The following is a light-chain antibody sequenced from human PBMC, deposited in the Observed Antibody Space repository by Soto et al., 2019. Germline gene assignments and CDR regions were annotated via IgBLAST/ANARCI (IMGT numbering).Light chain of an antibody. J-gene: IGKJ2*01. CDR2: TAS. CDR3: QKYNSAPYT. Sequence: DIQMTQSPYSLSASVGDRVTITCRASQGISNYLAWYQQKPGKVPKLLIYTASTLQSVVPSRFSGSGSGTDFTLTIRSLQPEEVATSYCQKYNSAPYTFGQGTKLELK. CDR1: QGISNY. V-gene: IGKV1-27*01.